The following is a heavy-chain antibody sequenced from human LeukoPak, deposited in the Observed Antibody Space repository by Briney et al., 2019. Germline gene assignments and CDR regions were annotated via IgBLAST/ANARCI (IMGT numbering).Heavy chain of an antibody. CDR1: GYIYTTYW. CDR2: IYGADSST. J-gene: IGHJ4*02. D-gene: IGHD6-6*01. V-gene: IGHV5-51*01. Sequence: PGESLKISCRGSGYIYTTYWTGWVRQMPGKGLEWMGIIYGADSSTRYGPSFQGQVTISADKSINTAYLQWSSLRASDTAIYYCATTSRHFDYWGQGTLLTVSS. CDR3: ATTSRHFDY.